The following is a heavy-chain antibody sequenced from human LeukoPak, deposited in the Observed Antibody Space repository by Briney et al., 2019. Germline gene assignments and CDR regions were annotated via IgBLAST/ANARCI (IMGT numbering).Heavy chain of an antibody. CDR2: ISGSGGST. V-gene: IGHV3-23*01. CDR1: GFTFSSYA. CDR3: AKSTYYGDYGYYYGMDV. J-gene: IGHJ6*02. D-gene: IGHD4-17*01. Sequence: GGSLRLSCAASGFTFSSYAMSWVRQAPGKGLEWVSAISGSGGSTYYADSVKGRFTISRDNSKDTLYLQMSSLRAEDTAVYYCAKSTYYGDYGYYYGMDVWGQGTTVTVSS.